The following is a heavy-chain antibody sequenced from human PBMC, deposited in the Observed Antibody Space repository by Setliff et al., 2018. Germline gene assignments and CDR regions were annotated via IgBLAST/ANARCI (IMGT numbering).Heavy chain of an antibody. CDR1: GGSISSSSYY. CDR3: ARAVVPAAPALYYYYYMDV. J-gene: IGHJ6*03. V-gene: IGHV4-39*07. CDR2: IYHSGST. Sequence: PSETLSLTCTVSGGSISSSSYYWGWIRQPPGKGLEWIGSIYHSGSTYYNPSLKSRVTISVDTSKNQFSLKLNSVTAADTAVYYCARAVVPAAPALYYYYYMDVWDKGTTVTVSS. D-gene: IGHD2-2*01.